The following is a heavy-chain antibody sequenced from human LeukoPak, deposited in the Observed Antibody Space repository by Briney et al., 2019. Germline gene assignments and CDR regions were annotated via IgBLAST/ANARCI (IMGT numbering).Heavy chain of an antibody. CDR3: ARDRAGYFYAMDV. CDR2: INWKSNNI. D-gene: IGHD6-13*01. Sequence: TGGSLRLSCAVSGLTFGDYDMHGVRGARGKGLEWVSGINWKSNNIGYADSVKGRFTISRDNAKNSLYLQMNSLRTEDTALYYCARDRAGYFYAMDVWGQGTSVTVSS. CDR1: GLTFGDYD. V-gene: IGHV3-9*01. J-gene: IGHJ6*02.